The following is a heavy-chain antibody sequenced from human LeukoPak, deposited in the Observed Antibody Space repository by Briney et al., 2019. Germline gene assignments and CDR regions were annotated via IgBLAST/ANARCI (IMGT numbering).Heavy chain of an antibody. CDR3: ARDHHRRLYDSQARDTFDI. Sequence: GGSLRLSCAASEFTFSSYEMNWVRQAPGKGLEWVSYISSSSSTMYYADSVKGRFSISRDNAKNSLYLQMNSLRAEDTAVYYCARDHHRRLYDSQARDTFDIWGQGTMVTVSS. J-gene: IGHJ3*02. CDR2: ISSSSSTM. CDR1: EFTFSSYE. D-gene: IGHD3-22*01. V-gene: IGHV3-48*01.